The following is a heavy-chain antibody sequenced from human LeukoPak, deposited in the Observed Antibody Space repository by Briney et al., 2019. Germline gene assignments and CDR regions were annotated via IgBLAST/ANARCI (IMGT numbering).Heavy chain of an antibody. D-gene: IGHD2-15*01. CDR2: IRSKSDGGTA. V-gene: IGHV3-15*01. CDR3: TIDRVGCSGGRCYPYYFED. J-gene: IGHJ4*02. CDR1: GFISSNAW. Sequence: GGSLRLSCAASGFISSNAWMSWGRQAPGKGLEWVGHIRSKSDGGTADYAAPMKGRFTISRDDSKNTLYLHMNSLKTEDTARYYCTIDRVGCSGGRCYPYYFEDWGQGTLVTVSS.